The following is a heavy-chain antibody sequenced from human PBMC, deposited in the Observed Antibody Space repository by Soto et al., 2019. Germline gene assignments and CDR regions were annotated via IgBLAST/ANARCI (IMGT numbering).Heavy chain of an antibody. V-gene: IGHV3-30*18. CDR2: ISNTGINK. CDR3: AKVIRADSTSSNFYYYSGLDV. Sequence: QVQLVESGGGVVQPGRSLRLSCAASGFTFRTYGMHWVRQAPGKGLEWLAVISNTGINKYYADSVKGRFTISRDNSRDTLFLQMNSLRGEDTAIYYCAKVIRADSTSSNFYYYSGLDVWGQGTMVTVSS. J-gene: IGHJ6*02. CDR1: GFTFRTYG. D-gene: IGHD6-6*01.